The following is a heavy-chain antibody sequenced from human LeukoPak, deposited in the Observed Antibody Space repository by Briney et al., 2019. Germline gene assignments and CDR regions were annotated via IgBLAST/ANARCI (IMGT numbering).Heavy chain of an antibody. CDR1: GYSFTSNY. V-gene: IGHV1-46*01. Sequence: ASVKVSCKASGYSFTSNYIHWVRQAPGQGLEWMGMIYPRDGSTSYAQKFQGRVTITADESTSTAYMELSSLRSEDTAVYYCATPTGYSSGGDAFDIWGQGTMVTVSS. CDR3: ATPTGYSSGGDAFDI. D-gene: IGHD6-19*01. CDR2: IYPRDGST. J-gene: IGHJ3*02.